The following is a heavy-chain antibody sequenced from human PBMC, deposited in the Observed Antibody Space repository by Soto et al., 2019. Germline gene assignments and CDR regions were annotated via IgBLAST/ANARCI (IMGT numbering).Heavy chain of an antibody. V-gene: IGHV1-46*01. CDR1: GYTFTNYY. Sequence: ASVKVSCKASGYTFTNYYMHWVRQAPGQGLEWMGLINPNGGTTSYAQMFQVRVTTTTDASTSTVYMELSSLRSDDTAVYFCARGSQGSSGWYSADYWGQGTPVTVSS. CDR2: INPNGGTT. J-gene: IGHJ4*02. CDR3: ARGSQGSSGWYSADY. D-gene: IGHD6-19*01.